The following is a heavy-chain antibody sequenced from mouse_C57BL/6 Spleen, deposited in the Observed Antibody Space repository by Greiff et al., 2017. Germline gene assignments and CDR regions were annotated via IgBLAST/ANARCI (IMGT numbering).Heavy chain of an antibody. CDR1: GYTFTSYW. Sequence: QVQLKQPGAELVKPGASVKLSCKASGYTFTSYWMHWVKQRPGRGLEWIGRIDPNSGGTKYNEKFKSKATLTVDKPSSTAYMQLSSLTSEDSAVYYCASPFYYSNFGGLAYWGQGTLVTVSA. CDR3: ASPFYYSNFGGLAY. V-gene: IGHV1-72*01. D-gene: IGHD2-5*01. CDR2: IDPNSGGT. J-gene: IGHJ3*01.